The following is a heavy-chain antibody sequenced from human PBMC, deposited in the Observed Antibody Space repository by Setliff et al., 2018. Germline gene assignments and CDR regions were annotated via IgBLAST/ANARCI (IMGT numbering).Heavy chain of an antibody. D-gene: IGHD2-21*01. CDR1: GASISTTYYY. Sequence: PSETLSLTCSVSGASISTTYYYWDWIRQSPEKGLEWIGTIYQNGITYYNPSVKSRVTISVDKSKNQFSLSLRSVTAADTAVYYCARGLEGEDYFYYMDVWGKGNTVTVSS. CDR2: IYQNGIT. V-gene: IGHV4-39*07. J-gene: IGHJ6*03. CDR3: ARGLEGEDYFYYMDV.